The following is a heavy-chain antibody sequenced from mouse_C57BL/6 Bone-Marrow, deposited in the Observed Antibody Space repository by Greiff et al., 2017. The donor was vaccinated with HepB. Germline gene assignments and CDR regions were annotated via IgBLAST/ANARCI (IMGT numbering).Heavy chain of an antibody. Sequence: DVKLQESGPGLVKPSQSLSLTCSVTGYSITSGYYWNWIRQFPGNKLEWMGYISYDGSNNYNPSLKNRISITRDTSKNQIFLKLNSVTTEDTATYYCAFYGNYAAYWGQGTLVTVSA. CDR2: ISYDGSN. D-gene: IGHD2-1*01. CDR1: GYSITSGYY. CDR3: AFYGNYAAY. V-gene: IGHV3-6*01. J-gene: IGHJ3*01.